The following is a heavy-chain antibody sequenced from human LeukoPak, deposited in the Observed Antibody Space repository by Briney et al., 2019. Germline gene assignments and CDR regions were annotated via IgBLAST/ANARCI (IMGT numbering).Heavy chain of an antibody. J-gene: IGHJ6*03. Sequence: PSETLSLTCTVSGASITSYHWSWIRQPAGKGLEWIGRMFYSGNTDYNPSLKSRLTMSIDTSKNQFSLKLSSVTAADTAVYFCARAGGGDLYCSSTSCYYYYSYMDVWGKGTTVTVSS. CDR2: MFYSGNT. CDR3: ARAGGGDLYCSSTSCYYYYSYMDV. D-gene: IGHD2-2*01. CDR1: GASITSYH. V-gene: IGHV4-4*07.